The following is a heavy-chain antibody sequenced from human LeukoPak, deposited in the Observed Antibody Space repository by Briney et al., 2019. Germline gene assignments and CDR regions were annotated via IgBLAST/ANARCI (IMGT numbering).Heavy chain of an antibody. CDR2: IYYSGNT. Sequence: SETLSLTCTVSGGSISSHYWSWIRQPPGKRLEWIGYIYYSGNTDYNPSLNSRVTISIDTSRAQFSLRLRSVTAADSAVYYCARQASWLPYFDLWGRGTLVSVSS. V-gene: IGHV4-59*11. J-gene: IGHJ2*01. CDR3: ARQASWLPYFDL. CDR1: GGSISSHY. D-gene: IGHD5-12*01.